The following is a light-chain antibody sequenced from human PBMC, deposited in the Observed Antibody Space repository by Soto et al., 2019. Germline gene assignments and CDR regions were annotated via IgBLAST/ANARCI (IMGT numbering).Light chain of an antibody. J-gene: IGKJ3*01. Sequence: EIVLTQSPATLSLSPGERATLSCRASQSVGSFLAWYQQKSGQTPRLLIYYASNRAPGIPARFSGSGSGTDFTLTISSLEPEDFAVYYCQHRSNWLGTFGPGTKVDIK. CDR3: QHRSNWLGT. V-gene: IGKV3-11*01. CDR1: QSVGSF. CDR2: YAS.